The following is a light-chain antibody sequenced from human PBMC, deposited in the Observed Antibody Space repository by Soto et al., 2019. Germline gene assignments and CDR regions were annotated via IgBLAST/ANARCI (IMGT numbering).Light chain of an antibody. CDR3: QHYGSSMYT. V-gene: IGKV3-20*01. J-gene: IGKJ2*01. Sequence: EIVLTQSPGTLSLSPGERGTLSCRASQSVSSSYLAWYQQKPGQAPRLLIYGASSRATGIPDRFSGSGSGTDFSLTISRLEPEDFAVYYCQHYGSSMYTFGQGTKLEIK. CDR2: GAS. CDR1: QSVSSSY.